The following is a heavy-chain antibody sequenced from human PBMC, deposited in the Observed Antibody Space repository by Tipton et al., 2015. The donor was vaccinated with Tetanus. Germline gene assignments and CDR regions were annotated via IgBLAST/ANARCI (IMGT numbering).Heavy chain of an antibody. CDR1: GVSIRNGGYS. V-gene: IGHV4-30-2*01. Sequence: LRLSCTVSGVSIRNGGYSWSWIRQPPGKGLEWIGYTYHTGGTYYNPSLKSRVTISVDRSSDQFSLRLTSVTAADTAIYYCVRAPYNSPGKYYFDYWGQGTLVTVSS. CDR3: VRAPYNSPGKYYFDY. CDR2: TYHTGGT. J-gene: IGHJ4*02. D-gene: IGHD1-1*01.